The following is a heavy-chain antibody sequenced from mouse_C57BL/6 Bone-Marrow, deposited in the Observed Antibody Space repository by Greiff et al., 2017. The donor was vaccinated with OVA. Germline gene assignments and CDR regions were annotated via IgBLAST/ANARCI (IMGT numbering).Heavy chain of an antibody. CDR2: ISDGGSYT. D-gene: IGHD2-3*01. V-gene: IGHV5-4*01. J-gene: IGHJ2*01. CDR3: ARDPFDGYYFDY. Sequence: EVKVVASGGGLVKPGGSLKLSCAASGFTFSSYAMSWVRQTPEKRLEWVATISDGGSYTYYPDNVKGRFTISRDNAKNNLYLQMSHLKSEDTAMYYCARDPFDGYYFDYWGQGTTLTVSS. CDR1: GFTFSSYA.